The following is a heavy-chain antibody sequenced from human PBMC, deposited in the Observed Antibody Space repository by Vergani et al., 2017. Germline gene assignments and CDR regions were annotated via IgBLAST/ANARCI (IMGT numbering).Heavy chain of an antibody. J-gene: IGHJ3*02. CDR1: GDSISSDDFY. CDR3: ARRCSTTCSTMGRAAFDI. D-gene: IGHD2-2*01. Sequence: QLQLQESGPGLVKPSQTLSLTCTVSGDSISSDDFYWSWIRQPPGKGLEWIGYIHYSGTTYYNSSLKSRVSMSVATSKKQFSLKMNSVTAADTAVYYCARRCSTTCSTMGRAAFDIWGQGTMVTVSS. CDR2: IHYSGTT. V-gene: IGHV4-30-4*01.